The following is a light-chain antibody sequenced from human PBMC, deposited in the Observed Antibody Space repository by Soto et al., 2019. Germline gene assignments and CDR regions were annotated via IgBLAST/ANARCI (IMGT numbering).Light chain of an antibody. Sequence: QSALTQPASVSGSPGQSITISCTGTSSDVGSYNLVSWYQQHPVKAPKLMIYEGSKRPSGVSNRFSGSKSGNTASLTISGLQGEDEADYYCCSYAGSSTDVVFGGGNKLTVL. CDR1: SSDVGSYNL. CDR3: CSYAGSSTDVV. V-gene: IGLV2-23*01. CDR2: EGS. J-gene: IGLJ2*01.